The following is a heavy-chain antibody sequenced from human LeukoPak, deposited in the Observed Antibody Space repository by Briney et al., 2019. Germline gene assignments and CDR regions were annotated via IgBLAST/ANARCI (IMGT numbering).Heavy chain of an antibody. CDR1: GYTFTSYY. CDR2: INPSGGST. D-gene: IGHD1-7*01. J-gene: IGHJ5*02. V-gene: IGHV1-46*01. CDR3: ARSNNWNYEENWFDP. Sequence: ASVKVSCKASGYTFTSYYMHWVRQAPGQGLEWMRIINPSGGSTSYAQKFQGSVTMTRDTSTSTVYMELSSLRSEDTAVYYCARSNNWNYEENWFDPWGQGTLVTVSS.